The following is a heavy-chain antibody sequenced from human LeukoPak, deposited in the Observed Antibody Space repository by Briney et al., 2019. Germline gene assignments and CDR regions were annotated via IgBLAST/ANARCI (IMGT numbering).Heavy chain of an antibody. CDR1: GCTFSSYG. CDR2: IWYDGSNK. Sequence: PWGSLTLSCPASGCTFSSYGMHWVRQAPGKGLEWVAFIWYDGSNKYYADSVKGRFTISRDNSNNTLYLQMNRLRAEATAVYYCAKGQSGAYYYMDVWGKGTTVTVSS. D-gene: IGHD1-26*01. J-gene: IGHJ6*03. CDR3: AKGQSGAYYYMDV. V-gene: IGHV3-30*02.